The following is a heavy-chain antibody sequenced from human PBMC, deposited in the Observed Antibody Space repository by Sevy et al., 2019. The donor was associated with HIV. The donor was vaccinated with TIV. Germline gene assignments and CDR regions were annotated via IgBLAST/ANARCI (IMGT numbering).Heavy chain of an antibody. CDR3: TRDLPPAAATVAHFDC. J-gene: IGHJ4*02. CDR1: GFTFSSYE. D-gene: IGHD4-17*01. Sequence: GGSLRLSCAASGFTFSSYEMSWVRQAPGKGLEWVSYISNSGNTMYYSDSVKGRFTISRDNARNSLYLQMNSLRAEDTASYDCTRDLPPAAATVAHFDCWGQGTLVTVSS. V-gene: IGHV3-48*03. CDR2: ISNSGNTM.